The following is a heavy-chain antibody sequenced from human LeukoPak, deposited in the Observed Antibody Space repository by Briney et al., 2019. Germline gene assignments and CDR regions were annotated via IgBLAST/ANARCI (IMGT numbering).Heavy chain of an antibody. J-gene: IGHJ4*02. CDR1: GFTFDNYA. V-gene: IGHV3-9*03. CDR3: TRSTGWYNYFDY. Sequence: GGSLRLSCAASGFTFDNYAMHWVRQAPGKGLEWVSGITWNSGSIAYADSVKGRFTISRDNAKNSLYLQMNSLRAEDVALYYCTRSTGWYNYFDYWGQGALVTVSS. D-gene: IGHD6-19*01. CDR2: ITWNSGSI.